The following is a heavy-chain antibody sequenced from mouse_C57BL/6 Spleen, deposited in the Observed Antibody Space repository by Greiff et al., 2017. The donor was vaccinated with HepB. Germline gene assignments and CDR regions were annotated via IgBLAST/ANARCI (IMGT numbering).Heavy chain of an antibody. Sequence: DVKLVESGGGLVKPGGSLKLSCAASGFTFSSYAMSWVRQTPEKRLEWVATISDGGSYTYYPDNVKGRFTISRDNAKNNLYLQMSHLKSEDTAMYYCARDLNWDEAYWGQGTLVTVSA. CDR2: ISDGGSYT. CDR3: ARDLNWDEAY. D-gene: IGHD4-1*01. CDR1: GFTFSSYA. V-gene: IGHV5-4*01. J-gene: IGHJ3*01.